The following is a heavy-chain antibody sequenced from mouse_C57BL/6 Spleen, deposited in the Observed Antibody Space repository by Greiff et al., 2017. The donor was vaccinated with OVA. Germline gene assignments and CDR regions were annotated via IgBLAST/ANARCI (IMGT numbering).Heavy chain of an antibody. J-gene: IGHJ4*01. CDR1: GYSFTSGYY. CDR3: ARTADYYGSSCDYYAMDY. V-gene: IGHV3-6*01. D-gene: IGHD1-1*01. CDR2: ISYDGSN. Sequence: EVKLLESGPGLVKPSPSLSLTCSVTGYSFTSGYYWNWIRQFPGNKLEWMGYISYDGSNNYNPSLKNRISITRDTSKNQFFLKLNSVTTEDTATYYCARTADYYGSSCDYYAMDYWGQGTSVTVSS.